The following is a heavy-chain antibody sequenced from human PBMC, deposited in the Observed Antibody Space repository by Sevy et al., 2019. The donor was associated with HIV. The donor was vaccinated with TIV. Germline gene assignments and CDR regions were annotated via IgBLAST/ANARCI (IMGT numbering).Heavy chain of an antibody. CDR3: AREIAVAGTAFDI. D-gene: IGHD6-19*01. CDR2: IYYSGST. J-gene: IGHJ3*02. Sequence: SETLSLTCTVSGGSISSYYWSWIRQPPGKGLEWIGYIYYSGSTNYNPSLKSRVTISVDTSKNQFSLKLSSVTAADTAVYYCAREIAVAGTAFDIWGQRTMVTVSS. CDR1: GGSISSYY. V-gene: IGHV4-59*01.